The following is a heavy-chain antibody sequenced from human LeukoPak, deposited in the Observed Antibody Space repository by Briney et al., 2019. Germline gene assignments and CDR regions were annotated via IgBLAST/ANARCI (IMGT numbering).Heavy chain of an antibody. CDR3: ARVKKAVAGNWFDP. V-gene: IGHV1-2*02. CDR2: INPNSGGT. Sequence: ASVKFSCKASGYTFTGYYMHWVRQAPGQGLEWMGWINPNSGGTNYAQKFQGRVTMTRDTSISTAYMELSRLRSDDTAVYYCARVKKAVAGNWFDPWGQGTLVTVSS. J-gene: IGHJ5*02. D-gene: IGHD6-19*01. CDR1: GYTFTGYY.